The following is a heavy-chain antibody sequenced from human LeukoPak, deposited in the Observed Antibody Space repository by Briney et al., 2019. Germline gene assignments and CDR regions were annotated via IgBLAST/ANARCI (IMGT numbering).Heavy chain of an antibody. Sequence: SETLSLTCTVSDGSISSYYWSWIRQPAGKGLEWIGRIYTSGSTNYNPSLKSRVTISVDTSKNQFSLKLSSVTAADTAVYYCARDRGSGRSPSRAFDIWGQGTMVTVSS. CDR3: ARDRGSGRSPSRAFDI. J-gene: IGHJ3*02. V-gene: IGHV4-4*07. CDR1: DGSISSYY. D-gene: IGHD3-10*01. CDR2: IYTSGST.